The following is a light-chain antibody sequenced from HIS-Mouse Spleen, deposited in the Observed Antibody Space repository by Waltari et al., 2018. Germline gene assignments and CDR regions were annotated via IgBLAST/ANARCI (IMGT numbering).Light chain of an antibody. CDR2: LGS. CDR1: QSLLHSNGYNY. CDR3: MQALQKLGGT. Sequence: DIVMTQSPLSLPVTPGEPASISCRSSQSLLHSNGYNYLDWYLQKPGQSPQLLIYLGSNRASGVPDRFSGSGSGTDFTLKISRVEAEDVGVYYCMQALQKLGGTFGQGTKLEIK. J-gene: IGKJ2*02. V-gene: IGKV2-28*01.